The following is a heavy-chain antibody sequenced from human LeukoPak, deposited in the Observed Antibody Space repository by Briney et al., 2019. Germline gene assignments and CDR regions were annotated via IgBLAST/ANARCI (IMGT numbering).Heavy chain of an antibody. CDR2: ISGSGGST. D-gene: IGHD1-26*01. V-gene: IGHV3-23*01. J-gene: IGHJ6*03. CDR3: AKGGSGSYLSYYYMDV. CDR1: GFTFSSYG. Sequence: PGGSLRLSRAASGFTFSSYGMSWVRQAPGKGLEWVSAISGSGGSTYYADSVKGRFTISRDNSKNTLYLQMNSLRAEDTAVYYCAKGGSGSYLSYYYMDVWGKGTTVTISS.